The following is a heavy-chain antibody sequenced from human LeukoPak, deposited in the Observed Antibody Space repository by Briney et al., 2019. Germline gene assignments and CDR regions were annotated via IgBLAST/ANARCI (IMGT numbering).Heavy chain of an antibody. CDR2: IWSDGSNK. Sequence: PGGSLRLSCATSGFTFSGYGMHWVRQAPGKGLEWVTVIWSDGSNKYYADSVKGRFTISRDNAKNSLFLQMNSLRIEDTGVYYCARWNLGSDYWGQGTLVTVSS. V-gene: IGHV3-33*01. CDR3: ARWNLGSDY. D-gene: IGHD1-1*01. CDR1: GFTFSGYG. J-gene: IGHJ4*02.